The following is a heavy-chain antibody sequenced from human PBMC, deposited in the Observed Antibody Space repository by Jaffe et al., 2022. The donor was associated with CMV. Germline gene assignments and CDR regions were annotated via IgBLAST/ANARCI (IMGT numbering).Heavy chain of an antibody. Sequence: QVQLQESGPGLVKPSETLSLTCTVSGGSVSSGSYYWSWIRQPPGKGLEWIGYIYYSGSTNYNPSLKSRVTISVDTSKNQFSLKLSSVTAADTAVYYCAREEYYDSSGYYSRRVYYYGMDVWGQGTTVTVSS. CDR2: IYYSGST. D-gene: IGHD3-22*01. CDR3: AREEYYDSSGYYSRRVYYYGMDV. J-gene: IGHJ6*02. V-gene: IGHV4-61*01. CDR1: GGSVSSGSYY.